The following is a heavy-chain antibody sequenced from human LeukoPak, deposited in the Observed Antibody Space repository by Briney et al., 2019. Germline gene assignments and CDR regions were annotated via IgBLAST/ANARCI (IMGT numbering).Heavy chain of an antibody. J-gene: IGHJ4*02. D-gene: IGHD6-19*01. CDR3: AKGKASSVWNYFDY. Sequence: LTGGSLRLSCAAPGFAFSTYAVNWVRQAPGKGLEWVSGISGTGQSTHYADSVRGRFTISRDNSENTVNLQMNSLRGEDTARYYWAKGKASSVWNYFDYWGQGTLVTVSS. CDR1: GFAFSTYA. CDR2: ISGTGQST. V-gene: IGHV3-23*01.